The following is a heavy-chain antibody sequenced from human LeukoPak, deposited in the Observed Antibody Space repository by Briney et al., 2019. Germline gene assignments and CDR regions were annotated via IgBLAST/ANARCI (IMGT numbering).Heavy chain of an antibody. V-gene: IGHV3-7*03. CDR3: ARADIAVAGILGY. CDR2: IKQDGGEK. D-gene: IGHD6-19*01. Sequence: PGGSLRLSCAASGFTFSSYWMTWVRQAPGKGLEWVANIKQDGGEKYYVGSVKGRFTISRDNAKNSLYLQMNSLRAEDTAVYYCARADIAVAGILGYWGQGTLVTVSS. J-gene: IGHJ4*02. CDR1: GFTFSSYW.